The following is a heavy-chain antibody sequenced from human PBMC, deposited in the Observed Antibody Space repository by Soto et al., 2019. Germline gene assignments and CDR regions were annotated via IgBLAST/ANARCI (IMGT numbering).Heavy chain of an antibody. CDR2: IIPILGIA. CDR1: GGTFSSYT. D-gene: IGHD3-22*01. Sequence: ASVKVSCKASGGTFSSYTISWVRQAPGQGLEWMGRIIPILGIANYAQKFQGRVTITADKSTSTAYMELSSLRSEDTAVYYCASNRSYYDSSGLFDYWGQGTLVTVSS. CDR3: ASNRSYYDSSGLFDY. J-gene: IGHJ4*02. V-gene: IGHV1-69*02.